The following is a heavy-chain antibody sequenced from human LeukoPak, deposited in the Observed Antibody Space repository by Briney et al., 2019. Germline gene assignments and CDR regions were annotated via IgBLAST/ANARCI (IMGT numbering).Heavy chain of an antibody. CDR1: GLTFDRHT. Sequence: WGSLRLSCAASGLTFDRHTMHWVRQPPGKGPEWVSLIGWDGTNIDYPDSVKGRFTISRDNSKHFVYLQMHSLRTEDTALYYRTKDMEWGMDVWGQGTTVIVPS. CDR2: IGWDGTNI. V-gene: IGHV3-43*01. CDR3: TKDMEWGMDV. D-gene: IGHD3-3*01. J-gene: IGHJ6*02.